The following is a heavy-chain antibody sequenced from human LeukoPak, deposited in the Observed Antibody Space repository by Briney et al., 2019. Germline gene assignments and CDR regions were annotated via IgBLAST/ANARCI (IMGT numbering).Heavy chain of an antibody. D-gene: IGHD6-13*01. CDR1: GFTFSSYA. V-gene: IGHV3-23*01. CDR2: IRPIGGST. J-gene: IGHJ5*02. CDR3: ARENVRVSWVRWFDP. Sequence: PGGSLRLSCAASGFTFSSYAMAWVRQAPGKGLEWVSLIRPIGGSTLYADSVEGRFTISRDNSENTVYLQMNSLRAEDTAVYDCARENVRVSWVRWFDPWGQGTLVTVSS.